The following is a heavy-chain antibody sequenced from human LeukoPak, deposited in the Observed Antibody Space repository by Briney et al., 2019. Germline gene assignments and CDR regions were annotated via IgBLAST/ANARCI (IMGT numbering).Heavy chain of an antibody. V-gene: IGHV4-34*01. CDR3: ALRYFDELLRRLSDY. Sequence: SETLSLTCAVYGGSFSGYYWSWIRQPPGKGLEWIGEINHSGSTNYNPSLKSRVTISVDTSKNQFSLKLSSVTAADTAVYYCALRYFDELLRRLSDYWGQGTLVNVAS. CDR2: INHSGST. J-gene: IGHJ4*02. CDR1: GGSFSGYY. D-gene: IGHD3-9*01.